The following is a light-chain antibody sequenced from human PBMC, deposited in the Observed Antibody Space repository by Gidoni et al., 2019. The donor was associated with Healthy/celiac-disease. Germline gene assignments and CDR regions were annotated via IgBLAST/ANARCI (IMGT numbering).Light chain of an antibody. CDR2: GAS. CDR3: QQYGSSPQT. J-gene: IGKJ1*01. Sequence: EIVLTQSPGTLSLSPGERATLSCRASQSVSSSYLAWYQQKPGQAPRLLIYGASSRATGIPDRFSGSGSGTDFTLTISRLEPEDFAVYYCQQYGSSPQTFGQXDQGGNQT. CDR1: QSVSSSY. V-gene: IGKV3-20*01.